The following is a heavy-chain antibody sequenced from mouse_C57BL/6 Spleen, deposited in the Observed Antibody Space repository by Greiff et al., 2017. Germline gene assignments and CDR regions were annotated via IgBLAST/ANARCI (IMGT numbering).Heavy chain of an antibody. CDR3: ARADDGWYNFDY. V-gene: IGHV1-18*01. D-gene: IGHD1-1*02. J-gene: IGHJ2*01. Sequence: VQLQQSGPELVKPGASVKIPCKASGYTFTDYNMDWVKQSHGQSLEWIGEINPNNGGTNYNQKFKGKATLTVDKSSSTAYMERSSLTSEDTAVYYCARADDGWYNFDYWGQGTTLTVSS. CDR1: GYTFTDYN. CDR2: INPNNGGT.